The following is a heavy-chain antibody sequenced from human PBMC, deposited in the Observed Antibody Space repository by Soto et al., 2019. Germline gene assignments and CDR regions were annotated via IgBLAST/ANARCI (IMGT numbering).Heavy chain of an antibody. V-gene: IGHV3-7*03. J-gene: IGHJ6*02. Sequence: GGALRLSCAASGFTFSSYWMSWVRQAPGKGLEGVANIKQDGSEKYYVDSVKGRFTISRDNAKNSLYLQMNSLRAEDTAVYYCAREGRYDFWSGYYLDYYYYGMDVWGQGTTVTVSS. D-gene: IGHD3-3*01. CDR1: GFTFSSYW. CDR3: AREGRYDFWSGYYLDYYYYGMDV. CDR2: IKQDGSEK.